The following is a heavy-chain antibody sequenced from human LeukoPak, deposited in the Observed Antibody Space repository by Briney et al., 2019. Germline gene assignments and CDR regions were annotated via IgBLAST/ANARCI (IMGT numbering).Heavy chain of an antibody. CDR3: AKDLHWYGMDV. Sequence: PGGSLRLSCAASGFTFSDYFMNWVRQAPGKGLEWVSGFDKGGANTKYADSVKGRFTISRDNSKSTLDLQMDSLRVEDTAIYYCAKDLHWYGMDVWGQGTTVTVSS. J-gene: IGHJ6*02. D-gene: IGHD1-1*01. V-gene: IGHV3-23*03. CDR1: GFTFSDYF. CDR2: FDKGGANT.